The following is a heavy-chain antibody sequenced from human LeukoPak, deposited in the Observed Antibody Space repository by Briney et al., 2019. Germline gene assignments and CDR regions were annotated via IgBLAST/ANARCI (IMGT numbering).Heavy chain of an antibody. V-gene: IGHV3-23*01. CDR1: GFTFSSYA. J-gene: IGHJ4*02. CDR3: VRRRRGGISKFPWDY. D-gene: IGHD3-16*01. Sequence: PGGSLRLSCAASGFTFSSYAISCVRQAPGKGLEWVSDISGIVGSTYYGDSVKGRFTSSRDNSMKTMYLQMNRLSAEDTAVYYCVRRRRGGISKFPWDYWGQGTLVTVSS. CDR2: ISGIVGST.